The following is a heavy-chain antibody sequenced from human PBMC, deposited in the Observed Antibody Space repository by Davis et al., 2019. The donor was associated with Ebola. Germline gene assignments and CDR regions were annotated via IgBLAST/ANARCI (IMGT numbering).Heavy chain of an antibody. CDR2: IFYTGTT. J-gene: IGHJ4*02. Sequence: MPSETLSLTCSVSAAFPKNSNYYSSWVRQPPGKGLEWIGSIFYTGTTYFNPSLKSRVIVSVDTSKNQFSLRLNSVTAADTAVYYCAIQIIGTTRVFDFWGQGTLVTVSS. V-gene: IGHV4-39*01. CDR3: AIQIIGTTRVFDF. CDR1: AAFPKNSNYY. D-gene: IGHD1-14*01.